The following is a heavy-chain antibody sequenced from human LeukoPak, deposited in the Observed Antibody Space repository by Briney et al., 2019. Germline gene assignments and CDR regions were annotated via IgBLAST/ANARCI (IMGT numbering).Heavy chain of an antibody. CDR1: GGFISSHY. CDR3: ARAHPAYSSSSGFDY. J-gene: IGHJ4*02. CDR2: VFYTGST. V-gene: IGHV4-59*11. Sequence: SETLSLTCTVSGGFISSHYWNWIRPPPGKGQEWIGYVFYTGSTNYNPSLRSRVTMSVDTSKNPFSLKLRSVTAADTAVYYCARAHPAYSSSSGFDYWGQGALVTVSS. D-gene: IGHD6-6*01.